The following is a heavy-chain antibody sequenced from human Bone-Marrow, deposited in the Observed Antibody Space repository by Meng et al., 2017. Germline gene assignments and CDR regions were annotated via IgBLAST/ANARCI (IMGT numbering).Heavy chain of an antibody. Sequence: SVKVSCKASGGTFSSYAISWVRQAPGQGLEWMGGIIPIFGTANYAQKFQGRVTITADESTSTAYMELSSLRSEDTAVYYCAREGRVTYYDFWSGYRPYYYYGMDVWGQGTTVTVSS. D-gene: IGHD3-3*01. J-gene: IGHJ6*02. CDR2: IIPIFGTA. V-gene: IGHV1-69*13. CDR1: GGTFSSYA. CDR3: AREGRVTYYDFWSGYRPYYYYGMDV.